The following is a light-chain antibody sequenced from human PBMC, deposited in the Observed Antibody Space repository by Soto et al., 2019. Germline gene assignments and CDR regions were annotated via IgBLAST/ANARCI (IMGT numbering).Light chain of an antibody. J-gene: IGKJ2*01. V-gene: IGKV3-20*01. Sequence: EIVLTQSPGTLSLSPGERATLSCRASHIVSHSYLAGYQQKPGQAPRLLIYGASSRATGIPDRFSGSGSGTDFTLTISRLEPEDFAVYYCQQYGSSPPYTFGQGTKLEIK. CDR1: HIVSHSY. CDR3: QQYGSSPPYT. CDR2: GAS.